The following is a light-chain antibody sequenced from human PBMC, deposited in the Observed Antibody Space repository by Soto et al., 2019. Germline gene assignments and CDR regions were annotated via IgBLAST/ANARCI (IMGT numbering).Light chain of an antibody. CDR1: QRISTY. CDR3: QQSYSNPVT. V-gene: IGKV1-39*01. CDR2: ATS. Sequence: DIQMTQSPSSLSASVGDRVTITCRARQRISTYVNWYQQKPGKAPKLLIYATSSLQSGVPSRFSGSGSGTDFTLTISSPQPEDFATYYCQQSYSNPVTFGGGTKVEIK. J-gene: IGKJ4*01.